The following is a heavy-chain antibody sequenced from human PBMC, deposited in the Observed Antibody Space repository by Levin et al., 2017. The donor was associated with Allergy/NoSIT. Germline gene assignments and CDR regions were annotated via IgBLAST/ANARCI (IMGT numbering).Heavy chain of an antibody. V-gene: IGHV3-33*01. Sequence: GESLKISCAASGFSFSTYGMHWVRQAPGKGLEWVAIIWSDGSNKYYADSVKGRFTISRDNSKNTLYLQMNTVRAEDTAVYYCVREDCSGRNCYSIGAFDVWGQGTMVTVSS. D-gene: IGHD2-15*01. J-gene: IGHJ3*01. CDR3: VREDCSGRNCYSIGAFDV. CDR2: IWSDGSNK. CDR1: GFSFSTYG.